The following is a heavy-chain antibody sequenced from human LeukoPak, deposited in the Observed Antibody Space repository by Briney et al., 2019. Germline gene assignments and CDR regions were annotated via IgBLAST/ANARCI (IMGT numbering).Heavy chain of an antibody. CDR1: GFTFSSYE. CDR2: ISSSGSTI. Sequence: GGSLRLSCAASGFTFSSYEMNWVRQAPGKGLEWVSYISSSGSTIYYADSVKGRFTISRDNAKNSLYLQMNSLRAEDTAVYYCAIGPAAAASFDYWGQGTLVTVSS. V-gene: IGHV3-48*03. D-gene: IGHD6-13*01. J-gene: IGHJ4*02. CDR3: AIGPAAAASFDY.